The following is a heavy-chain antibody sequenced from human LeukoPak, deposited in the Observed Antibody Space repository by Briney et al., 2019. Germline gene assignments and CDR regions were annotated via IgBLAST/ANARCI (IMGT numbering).Heavy chain of an antibody. CDR3: AKTYYDSSGYHFDN. V-gene: IGHV4-59*08. CDR1: GASISGYF. CDR2: IYYSGRS. J-gene: IGHJ4*02. Sequence: KSSETLSLTCTVSGASISGYFWSWIRQPPGKGLEWIGYIYYSGRSYYNPSLESRITISVDTSKNQFSLKLRSVTAADTAVYYCAKTYYDSSGYHFDNWGQGTLVTVSS. D-gene: IGHD3-22*01.